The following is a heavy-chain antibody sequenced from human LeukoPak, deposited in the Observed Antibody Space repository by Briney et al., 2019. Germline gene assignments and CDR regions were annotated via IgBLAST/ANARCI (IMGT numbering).Heavy chain of an antibody. CDR2: FDPEDGET. D-gene: IGHD4-17*01. J-gene: IGHJ3*02. CDR3: ATSAGDYGDYVHAFDI. Sequence: ASVKVSCKVSGYTLTELSMHWVRQAPGKGLEWMGGFDPEDGETIYAQKFQGRVTMTEDTSTDTAYMELSSLRSEDTAVYYCATSAGDYGDYVHAFDIWGQGTMVTVSS. CDR1: GYTLTELS. V-gene: IGHV1-24*01.